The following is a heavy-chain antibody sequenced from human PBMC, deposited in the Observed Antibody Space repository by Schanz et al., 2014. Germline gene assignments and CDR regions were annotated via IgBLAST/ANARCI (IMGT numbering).Heavy chain of an antibody. D-gene: IGHD6-19*01. Sequence: QEQLVQSGAVVKKPGDSVTVSCKVSGFIFTGYFMHWIRQAPGKGLEWMGRLNPSGGSTSYAQKFQGRVTMTRDTSTSTVYMYLSSLRSEDTAVYYCARRYSSGWYEFDYWGDGALVTVSS. CDR1: GFIFTGYF. V-gene: IGHV1-46*03. J-gene: IGHJ5*01. CDR3: ARRYSSGWYEFDY. CDR2: LNPSGGST.